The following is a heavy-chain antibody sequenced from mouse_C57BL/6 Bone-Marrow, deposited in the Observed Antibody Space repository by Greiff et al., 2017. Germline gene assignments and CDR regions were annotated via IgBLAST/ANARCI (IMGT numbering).Heavy chain of an antibody. CDR1: GYTFTDYE. D-gene: IGHD1-1*01. CDR3: TVTTIVADY. Sequence: QVHVKQSGAELVRPGASVTLSCKASGYTFTDYEMHWVQQTPVHGLEWIGAIDPDTGGTSYNQKFKGKVILTADKSSSTAYMELRSLTSEDSAVYYCTVTTIVADYWGQGTTLTVSS. J-gene: IGHJ2*01. V-gene: IGHV1-15*01. CDR2: IDPDTGGT.